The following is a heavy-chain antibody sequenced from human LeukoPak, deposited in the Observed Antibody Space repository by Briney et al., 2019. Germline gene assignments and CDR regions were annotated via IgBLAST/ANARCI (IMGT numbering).Heavy chain of an antibody. CDR1: GGSISSYY. CDR2: VFNSGRTT. J-gene: IGHJ4*02. CDR3: ARDGGYALDY. D-gene: IGHD5-12*01. Sequence: SETLSLTCTVSGGSISSYYWSWIRQPPGKGLEWIGYVFNSGRTTNYSPSLKSRVTISVDMSKNQFSLKLSSVTAADTAVYYCARDGGYALDYWGQGTLVTVSS. V-gene: IGHV4-59*08.